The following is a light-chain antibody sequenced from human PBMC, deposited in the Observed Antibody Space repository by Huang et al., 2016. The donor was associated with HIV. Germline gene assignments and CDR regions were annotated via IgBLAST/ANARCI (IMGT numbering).Light chain of an antibody. CDR2: AAS. Sequence: DIRMTQSPSSLSASVGDRVTITCRASQDITNNLAWFQQKPGKAPKSLIYAASSLRSGVPSKFSGSGSGTDFTLTSISLQPEDFATYYCQQYYSFPLTFGGGTKVEIK. CDR1: QDITNN. V-gene: IGKV1-16*02. CDR3: QQYYSFPLT. J-gene: IGKJ4*01.